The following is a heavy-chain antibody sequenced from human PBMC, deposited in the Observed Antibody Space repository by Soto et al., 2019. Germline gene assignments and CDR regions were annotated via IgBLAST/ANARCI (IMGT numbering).Heavy chain of an antibody. J-gene: IGHJ3*02. CDR1: GGSISSGGYY. Sequence: PSETLSLTCTVSGGSISSGGYYWSWIRQHPGKGLEWIGYIYYSGSTYYNPSLKSRVTISVDTSKNQFSLKLSSVTAADTAVYYCAREFSPYGDYGPFDAFDIWGQGTMVTVSS. CDR3: AREFSPYGDYGPFDAFDI. D-gene: IGHD4-17*01. V-gene: IGHV4-31*03. CDR2: IYYSGST.